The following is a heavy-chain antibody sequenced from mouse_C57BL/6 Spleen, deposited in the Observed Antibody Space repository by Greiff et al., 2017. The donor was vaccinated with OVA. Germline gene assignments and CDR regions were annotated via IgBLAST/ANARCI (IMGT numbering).Heavy chain of an antibody. J-gene: IGHJ4*01. D-gene: IGHD1-1*01. Sequence: VKLMESGAELARPGASVKLSCKASGYTFTSYGISWVKQRTGQGLEWIGEIYPRSGNTYYNEKFKGKATLTADKSSSTAYMELRSLTSEDSAVYFCARGRDYYGSSPYYAMDYWGQGTSVTVSS. CDR3: ARGRDYYGSSPYYAMDY. CDR1: GYTFTSYG. V-gene: IGHV1-81*01. CDR2: IYPRSGNT.